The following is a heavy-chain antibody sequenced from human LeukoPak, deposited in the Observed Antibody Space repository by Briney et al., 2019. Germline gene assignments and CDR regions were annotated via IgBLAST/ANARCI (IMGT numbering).Heavy chain of an antibody. CDR3: ARDDYYGSGSYYNGLNYYYYVMDV. V-gene: IGHV1-18*01. CDR1: GYTFTSYA. CDR2: ISAYNGNT. D-gene: IGHD3-10*01. Sequence: ASVKVSCKASGYTFTSYAISWVRQAPGQGLEWMGWISAYNGNTNHAQKLQGRVTMTTDTSTSTAYMELRSLRSDDTAVYYCARDDYYGSGSYYNGLNYYYYVMDVWGQGTTVTVSS. J-gene: IGHJ6*02.